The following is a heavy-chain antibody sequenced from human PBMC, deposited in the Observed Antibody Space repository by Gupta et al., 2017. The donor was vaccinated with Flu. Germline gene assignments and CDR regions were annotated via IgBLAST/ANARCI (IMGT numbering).Heavy chain of an antibody. J-gene: IGHJ6*02. V-gene: IGHV1-18*01. CDR3: ARGWVVPTMVADREKLGHGMDV. CDR1: GYAFTSYG. CDR2: ISAYSGNT. D-gene: IGHD2-15*01. Sequence: QVVLVQSGAEVKKPGASVKVSCKASGYAFTSYGISWVRQAPGQGLEWMGWISAYSGNTNYAQKVQGRVTMTTDTSTSTAYMELRSLRSDDTAVYYCARGWVVPTMVADREKLGHGMDVWGQGTTVTVSS.